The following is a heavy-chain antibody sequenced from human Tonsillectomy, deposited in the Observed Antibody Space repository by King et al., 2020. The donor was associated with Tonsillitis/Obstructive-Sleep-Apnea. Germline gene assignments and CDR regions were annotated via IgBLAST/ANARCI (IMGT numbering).Heavy chain of an antibody. J-gene: IGHJ6*03. D-gene: IGHD3-9*01. V-gene: IGHV4-59*08. CDR2: IDYSGST. CDR3: ARVPTGLYYYYYMDV. Sequence: GTRALTCTGAGGSSRSDYWSWIRQPPGKGLEWIGDIDYSGSTNYNPSLKSRVTISVDTSKNQFSLKLSAVTAADTAVYYCARVPTGLYYYYYMDVWGKGTTVTVSS. CDR1: GGSSRSDY.